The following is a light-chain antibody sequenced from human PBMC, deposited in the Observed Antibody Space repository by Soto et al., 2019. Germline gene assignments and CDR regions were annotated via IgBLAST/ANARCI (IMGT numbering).Light chain of an antibody. CDR2: DAS. J-gene: IGKJ4*01. V-gene: IGKV1-33*01. Sequence: DIQMTQSPSSLSASVGDRVTITCQASQDISNYLNWYQQKPGKAPKLLTYDASNLETGVPSRFSGSGSGTDFTFTISSLQPEDIAPNYCQQYDNLPITFGGGTTVEIK. CDR3: QQYDNLPIT. CDR1: QDISNY.